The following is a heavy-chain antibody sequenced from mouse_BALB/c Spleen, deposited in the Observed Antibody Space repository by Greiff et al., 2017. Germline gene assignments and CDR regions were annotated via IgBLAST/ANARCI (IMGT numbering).Heavy chain of an antibody. J-gene: IGHJ2*01. V-gene: IGHV1-7*01. CDR2: INPSTGYT. CDR1: GYTFTSYW. CDR3: ARGKYGNS. D-gene: IGHD2-10*02. Sequence: QVQLQQSGAELAKPGASVKMSCKASGYTFTSYWMHWVKQRPGQGLEWIGYINPSTGYTEYNQKFKDKATLTADKSSSTAYMQLSSLTSEDSAVYYCARGKYGNSWGQGTTLTVSS.